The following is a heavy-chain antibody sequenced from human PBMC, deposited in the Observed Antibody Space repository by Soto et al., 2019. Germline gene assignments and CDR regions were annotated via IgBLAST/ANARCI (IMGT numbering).Heavy chain of an antibody. CDR2: ISYDGSNK. D-gene: IGHD2-2*01. V-gene: IGHV3-30*03. J-gene: IGHJ5*02. CDR3: VRDSARIVVVPRVDGDDWLDP. Sequence: GGSLRLSCAASGFTFSSYGMHWVRQAPGKGLEWVAVISYDGSNKYYADSVKGRFTISRDNAKNSLYLQMNSLRADDTAVCYCVRDSARIVVVPRVDGDDWLDPWGQGTLVTISS. CDR1: GFTFSSYG.